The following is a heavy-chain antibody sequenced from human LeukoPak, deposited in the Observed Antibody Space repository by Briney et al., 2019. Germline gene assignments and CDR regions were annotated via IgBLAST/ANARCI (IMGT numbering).Heavy chain of an antibody. Sequence: PGGSLRLSCAASGFNLSAYYMDWVRQGPGKGLVWVSRLKNDGRGTKYADSVKGRFTISRDDAKNILYFQMTSLTVEDAAVYYCARTALETQYFDRWGQGTLVTVSS. J-gene: IGHJ4*02. D-gene: IGHD1-1*01. V-gene: IGHV3-74*03. CDR3: ARTALETQYFDR. CDR1: GFNLSAYY. CDR2: LKNDGRGT.